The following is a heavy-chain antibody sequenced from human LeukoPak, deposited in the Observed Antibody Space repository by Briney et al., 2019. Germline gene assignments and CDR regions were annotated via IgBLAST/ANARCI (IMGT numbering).Heavy chain of an antibody. J-gene: IGHJ4*02. Sequence: ASVKVSCKASGYTFTGYYMHWVRQASGQGLEWMGWINPNSGGTNYAQKFQGRVTMTRDTSISTAYMELSRLRSDDTAVYYCAKSEQWLIVAFDYWGQGTLVTVSS. CDR3: AKSEQWLIVAFDY. V-gene: IGHV1-2*02. CDR1: GYTFTGYY. D-gene: IGHD6-19*01. CDR2: INPNSGGT.